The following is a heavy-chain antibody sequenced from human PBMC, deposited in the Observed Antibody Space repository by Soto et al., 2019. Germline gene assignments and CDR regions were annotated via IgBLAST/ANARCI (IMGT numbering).Heavy chain of an antibody. CDR3: ARAVAVPADFDY. Sequence: VSVKVSCKASGYSFTGYAMHWVRQAPGQRLEWMGWINAGNGNTKYSQKFQGRVTITRDTSASTAYMELSSLRSEDTAVYYCARAVAVPADFDYWGPGTLVTVSS. J-gene: IGHJ4*02. V-gene: IGHV1-3*01. CDR1: GYSFTGYA. CDR2: INAGNGNT. D-gene: IGHD6-19*01.